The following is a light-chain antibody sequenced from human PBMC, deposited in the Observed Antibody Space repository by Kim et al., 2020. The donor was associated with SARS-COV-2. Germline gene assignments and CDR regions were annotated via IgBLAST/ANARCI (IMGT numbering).Light chain of an antibody. CDR2: DNN. Sequence: GQKLTSSCSGRSSNIGNNYISSFELLPGTAPKLRIYDNNKRPAGIPDRFSGSKSGTSATLGISGLQTGDEADYDGGTWDSSLSAVVFGGGTQLTVL. J-gene: IGLJ2*01. V-gene: IGLV1-51*01. CDR1: SSNIGNNY. CDR3: GTWDSSLSAVV.